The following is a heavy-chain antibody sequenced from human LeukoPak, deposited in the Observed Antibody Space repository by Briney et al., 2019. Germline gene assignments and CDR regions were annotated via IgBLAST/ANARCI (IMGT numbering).Heavy chain of an antibody. D-gene: IGHD5-24*01. J-gene: IGHJ4*02. CDR3: ARGDGYNFFDY. CDR2: FYVGGAT. Sequence: GGSLRLSCAASGFTFSNYWMSWVRQTPEKGLEWVSVFYVGGATYYADSVKGRFTISRDNSENTLYLQMKSLRAEDTAVYYCARGDGYNFFDYWGREPWSPSPQ. CDR1: GFTFSNYW. V-gene: IGHV3-53*01.